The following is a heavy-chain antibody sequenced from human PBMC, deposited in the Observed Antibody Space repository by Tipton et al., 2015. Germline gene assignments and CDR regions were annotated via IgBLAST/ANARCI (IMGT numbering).Heavy chain of an antibody. Sequence: GLVKPSQTLSLTCGISGDSVSSDSAAWHWIRQSPSRGLEWLGRTYYRSKWYNDYAVSVKSRITINPDTSKNQFSLQLNSVTAADTAVYYCARGLLLWFGMTDYWGQGTLVTVSS. CDR2: TYYRSKWYN. D-gene: IGHD3-10*01. CDR1: GDSVSSDSAA. J-gene: IGHJ4*02. V-gene: IGHV6-1*01. CDR3: ARGLLLWFGMTDY.